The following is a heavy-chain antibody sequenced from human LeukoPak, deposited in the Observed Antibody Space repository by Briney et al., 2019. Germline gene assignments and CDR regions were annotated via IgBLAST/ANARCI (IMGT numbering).Heavy chain of an antibody. Sequence: PGGSLRLACADSGFTFSDIWMIWVRQAPGKGLEWVANIKQDGSQTYYADSVKGRFTISRDNAKNSLYLQMNILTAEDTAVYYCARVVGYYLSLTDYFAYWGQRTLVTVSS. D-gene: IGHD1-26*01. J-gene: IGHJ4*02. V-gene: IGHV3-7*02. CDR2: IKQDGSQT. CDR1: GFTFSDIW. CDR3: ARVVGYYLSLTDYFAY.